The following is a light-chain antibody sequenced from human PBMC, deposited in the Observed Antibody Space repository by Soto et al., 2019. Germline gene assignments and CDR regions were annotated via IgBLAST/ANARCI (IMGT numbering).Light chain of an antibody. CDR2: GAS. CDR3: QQYGSSHT. J-gene: IGKJ4*01. CDR1: QRISSTY. V-gene: IGKV3-20*01. Sequence: EIVLTQSPGTLSLSPGERATLSCRASQRISSTYLAWYHQKPGQAPRLLIYGASIRATGIPDRFNGSGSGTDFTLTISRLEPEDFAVYYCQQYGSSHTFGGGT.